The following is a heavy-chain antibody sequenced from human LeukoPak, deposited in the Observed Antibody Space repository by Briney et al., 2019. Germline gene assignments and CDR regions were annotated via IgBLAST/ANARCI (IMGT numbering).Heavy chain of an antibody. CDR1: GYSISSGYY. Sequence: SETLSLTCTVSGYSISSGYYWDWIRQPPGKGLEWIGTLSHSGSSYYNPSLKSRVTISVDTSKNQFSLNLSSVTAADTAVFYCARSWFGEYRGGAFDIWGQGTMVTVSS. V-gene: IGHV4-38-2*02. CDR3: ARSWFGEYRGGAFDI. J-gene: IGHJ3*02. D-gene: IGHD3-10*01. CDR2: LSHSGSS.